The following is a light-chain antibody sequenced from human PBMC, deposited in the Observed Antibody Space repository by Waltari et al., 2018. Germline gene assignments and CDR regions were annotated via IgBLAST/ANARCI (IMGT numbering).Light chain of an antibody. V-gene: IGKV3-11*01. CDR1: QSVTNY. CDR3: QERSNWVFT. Sequence: EIVLTQSPATLSLSPGARATLSSRASQSVTNYLAWYQQKPGQAPRLPIDDASNRATGIPARFSGSGSGTDFTLTISSLEPEDFAVYYCQERSNWVFTFGPGTKVDI. CDR2: DAS. J-gene: IGKJ3*01.